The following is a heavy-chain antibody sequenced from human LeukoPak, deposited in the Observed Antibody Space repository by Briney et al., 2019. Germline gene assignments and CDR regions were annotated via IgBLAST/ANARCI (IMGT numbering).Heavy chain of an antibody. CDR2: INSDGSST. Sequence: SGGSLRLCCAASGFTFSSYWMHWVRQAPGKGLVWVSRINSDGSSTSYADSVKGRFTISRDNAKNTLYLQMSTLRAEDTAVYYCTRNPEMQYWFDPWGQGTLVTVSS. CDR1: GFTFSSYW. CDR3: TRNPEMQYWFDP. V-gene: IGHV3-74*01. J-gene: IGHJ5*02.